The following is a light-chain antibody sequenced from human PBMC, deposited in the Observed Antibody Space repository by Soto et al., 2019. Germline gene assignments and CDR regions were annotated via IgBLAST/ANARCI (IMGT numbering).Light chain of an antibody. CDR1: QSISSW. CDR3: QQYENYWT. J-gene: IGKJ1*01. Sequence: DSQMTQSPSTLSATAGDRVTITCRASQSISSWLAWYQHKPGKAPKLLIYDASNLDSGAPSRFSGSGSGTEFSLTISNLQPDDCATYYCQQYENYWTFGQGTKVDIK. V-gene: IGKV1-5*01. CDR2: DAS.